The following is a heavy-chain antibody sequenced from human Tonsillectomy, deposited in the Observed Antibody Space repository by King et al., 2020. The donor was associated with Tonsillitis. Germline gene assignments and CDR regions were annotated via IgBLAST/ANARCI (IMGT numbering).Heavy chain of an antibody. V-gene: IGHV3-33*01. CDR3: ARDSQEYYDYIWGTNNWFDP. J-gene: IGHJ5*02. CDR1: TFTISTYG. CDR2: IWHDGSKK. D-gene: IGHD3-16*01. Sequence: VQLVQSGGGVVQPGRSLRLSCAASTFTISTYGMHWVRQAPGKGLEWVALIWHDGSKKYYADSVKGRFTISRDVSKNTVYLQMNSLRAEDTAVYFCARDSQEYYDYIWGTNNWFDPWGQGTLVTV.